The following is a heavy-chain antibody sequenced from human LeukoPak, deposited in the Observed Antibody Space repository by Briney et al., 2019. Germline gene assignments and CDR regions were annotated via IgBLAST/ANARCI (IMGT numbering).Heavy chain of an antibody. Sequence: PSETLSLTCTVSGASISSSGYCWGWVRQPPGKGLEWIGSIYHSGSTYYNPSLKSRVTISVDTSKNQFSLKLSSVTAADTAVYYCARATPTYDSSAFDIWGQGTMVTVSS. CDR2: IYHSGST. CDR1: GASISSSGYC. V-gene: IGHV4-39*07. D-gene: IGHD3-22*01. CDR3: ARATPTYDSSAFDI. J-gene: IGHJ3*02.